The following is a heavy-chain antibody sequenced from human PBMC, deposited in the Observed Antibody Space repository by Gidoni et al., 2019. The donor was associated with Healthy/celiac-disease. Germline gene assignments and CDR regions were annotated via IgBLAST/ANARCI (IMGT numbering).Heavy chain of an antibody. Sequence: EVQLVESGGGLVQPGGSLRLSCAASGFTFSSYSMNWARQAPGKGLEWVSYISSSSSTIYYADSVKGRFTISRDNAKNSLYLQMNSLRAEDTAVYYCARWGVGILTGYYHFDYWGQGTLVTVSS. CDR1: GFTFSSYS. D-gene: IGHD3-9*01. J-gene: IGHJ4*02. CDR2: ISSSSSTI. V-gene: IGHV3-48*01. CDR3: ARWGVGILTGYYHFDY.